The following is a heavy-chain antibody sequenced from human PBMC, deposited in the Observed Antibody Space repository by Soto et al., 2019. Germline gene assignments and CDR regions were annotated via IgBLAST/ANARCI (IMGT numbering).Heavy chain of an antibody. V-gene: IGHV3-7*01. CDR3: VKGYSSSWYVWFDY. J-gene: IGHJ4*02. CDR2: IKQDGSEK. D-gene: IGHD6-13*01. Sequence: XXSLRVFCAASGFTFSSHWMRWVLQAQGKGLEWVANIKQDGSEKYYVDSVKGRFTISRDNSKNTLYLQMSSLSVEDTAVYYCVKGYSSSWYVWFDYWGQGTLVTVSS. CDR1: GFTFSSHW.